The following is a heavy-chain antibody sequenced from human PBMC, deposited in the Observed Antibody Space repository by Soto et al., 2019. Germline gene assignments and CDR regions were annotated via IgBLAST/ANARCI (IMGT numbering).Heavy chain of an antibody. CDR2: ISGSGGST. Sequence: PGGSLRLSCAASGFTFSSYAMSWVRQAPGKGLEWVSAISGSGGSTYYADSVKGRFTISRDNSKNTLYLQMNSLRAEDTAVYYCAKDWEDYGDYATLSWFGVYWGQGTLVTVSS. CDR3: AKDWEDYGDYATLSWFGVY. D-gene: IGHD4-17*01. CDR1: GFTFSSYA. V-gene: IGHV3-23*01. J-gene: IGHJ4*02.